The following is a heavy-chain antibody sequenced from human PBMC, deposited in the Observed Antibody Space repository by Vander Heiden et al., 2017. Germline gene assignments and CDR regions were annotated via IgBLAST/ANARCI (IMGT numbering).Heavy chain of an antibody. CDR2: IYSRGNT. CDR3: ARAGVTTIRATNMDV. CDR1: GASISAYY. Sequence: QVQLQESGPGLVKPSETLYLTCTVSGASISAYYWSWIRQSPGKGLEWIGDIYSRGNTNYNTSLKSRLTLSIDTSKNQFSLKLRPVTAADTAVYYCARAGVTTIRATNMDVWGQGTTVTVSS. V-gene: IGHV4-4*08. D-gene: IGHD4-17*01. J-gene: IGHJ6*02.